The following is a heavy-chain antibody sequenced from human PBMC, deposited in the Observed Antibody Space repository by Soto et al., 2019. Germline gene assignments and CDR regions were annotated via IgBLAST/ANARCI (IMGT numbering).Heavy chain of an antibody. D-gene: IGHD2-2*01. CDR3: ARESEAYCSSTSCYERDY. Sequence: QVQLVQSGAEVKKPGASVKVSCKASGYTFTSYGISWVRQAPGQGLEWMGWISAYNGNTNYAQKLQGRVTMTTDTATSTAYMELRSLRSDDTAVYYCARESEAYCSSTSCYERDYWGHGTLVTVSS. CDR1: GYTFTSYG. CDR2: ISAYNGNT. V-gene: IGHV1-18*01. J-gene: IGHJ4*01.